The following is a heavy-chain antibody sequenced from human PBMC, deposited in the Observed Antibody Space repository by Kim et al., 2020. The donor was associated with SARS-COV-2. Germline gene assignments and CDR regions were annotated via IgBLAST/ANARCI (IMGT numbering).Heavy chain of an antibody. Sequence: SETLSLTCTVSGYSFDNHYWNWIRQPPGKGLEWIGNIFYKGTTSYNPSLKSRVTMSIETYKRQFSLRLSSVTAADTAVYYCAGSWGKNWFDPWGQGTLVT. V-gene: IGHV4-59*08. J-gene: IGHJ5*02. CDR2: IFYKGTT. CDR1: GYSFDNHY. CDR3: AGSWGKNWFDP. D-gene: IGHD1-26*01.